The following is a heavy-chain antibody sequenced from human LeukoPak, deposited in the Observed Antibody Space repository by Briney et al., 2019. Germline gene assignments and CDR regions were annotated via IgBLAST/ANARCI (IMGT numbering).Heavy chain of an antibody. CDR1: GYTFTSYG. CDR2: ISAYNGNT. V-gene: IGHV1-18*01. Sequence: ASVKVSCKASGYTFTSYGISWVRQAPGQGLEWMGWISAYNGNTNYAQKLQGRVTMTTDTSTSTAYMELRSLRSDDTAVYYCAREFRDFDWLSTYMDVWGKGTTVTISS. J-gene: IGHJ6*03. CDR3: AREFRDFDWLSTYMDV. D-gene: IGHD3-9*01.